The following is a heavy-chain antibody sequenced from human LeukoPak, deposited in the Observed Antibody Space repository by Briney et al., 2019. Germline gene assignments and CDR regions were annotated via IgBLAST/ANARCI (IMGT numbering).Heavy chain of an antibody. CDR1: GFTFSDYY. V-gene: IGHV3-53*01. CDR3: ARDFYYYIDV. J-gene: IGHJ6*03. CDR2: IYTGGST. Sequence: TGGSLRLSCAASGFTFSDYYMTWVRQAPGKGLEWVSVIYTGGSTYYADSVKGRFTISRDISMNAVDLQMNSLRAEDTAVYYCARDFYYYIDVWGKGTTVTVSS.